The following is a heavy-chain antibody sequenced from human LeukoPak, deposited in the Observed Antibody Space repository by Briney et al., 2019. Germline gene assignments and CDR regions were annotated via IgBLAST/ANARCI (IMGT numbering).Heavy chain of an antibody. CDR3: ARDLRGDSGGYPRLYYHYMDV. D-gene: IGHD3-22*01. Sequence: GGSLRLSCAASGFTVSSNYMSWVRQAPGKGLEWVSVIYSNAGTYYADSVKGRFTISRDNSKNMLYLQMNTLRAEDTAVYYCARDLRGDSGGYPRLYYHYMDVWGKGTTVTISS. V-gene: IGHV3-66*01. CDR2: IYSNAGT. J-gene: IGHJ6*03. CDR1: GFTVSSNY.